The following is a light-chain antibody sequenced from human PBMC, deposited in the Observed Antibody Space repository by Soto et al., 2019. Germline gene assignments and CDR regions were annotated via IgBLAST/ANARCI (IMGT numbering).Light chain of an antibody. J-gene: IGKJ1*01. Sequence: EIVMTQSPATLSVSPGERATLSCRASQSVSSNLAWYQQKPGQAPRLLIYGASTRATGIQARFSGSGSGTEFTLTISRLQSADFAVYYCQQYTNWPSWTFGQGTKVEIK. CDR3: QQYTNWPSWT. CDR2: GAS. CDR1: QSVSSN. V-gene: IGKV3-15*01.